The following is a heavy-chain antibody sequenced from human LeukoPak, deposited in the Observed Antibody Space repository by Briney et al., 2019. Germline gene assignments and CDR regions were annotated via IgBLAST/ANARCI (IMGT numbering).Heavy chain of an antibody. CDR3: ARGTVAGLEIGDYFDY. CDR2: VYYSGST. Sequence: SETLSLTCTVSGDSITNSSYYWGWIRQPPGKGLEWIGSVYYSGSTHYKPSLKSRVTISVDMSKKQFSLKLSSVTAADTAVFYCARGTVAGLEIGDYFDYWGQGTLVTVSS. J-gene: IGHJ4*02. D-gene: IGHD6-19*01. CDR1: GDSITNSSYY. V-gene: IGHV4-39*07.